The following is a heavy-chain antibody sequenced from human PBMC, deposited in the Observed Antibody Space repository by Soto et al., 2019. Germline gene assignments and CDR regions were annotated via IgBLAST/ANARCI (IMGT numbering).Heavy chain of an antibody. Sequence: KQSQTLSLTCAISGDSVSSNSAAWNRIRQSPSRGLEWLGRTYYRSKWYNDYAVSVKSRITINPDTSKNQFSRQLNSVTPEDTAVYYCARDLGDCSSTSCSTLKYYFDYWGQGTLVTVSS. J-gene: IGHJ4*02. V-gene: IGHV6-1*01. D-gene: IGHD2-2*01. CDR2: TYYRSKWYN. CDR1: GDSVSSNSAA. CDR3: ARDLGDCSSTSCSTLKYYFDY.